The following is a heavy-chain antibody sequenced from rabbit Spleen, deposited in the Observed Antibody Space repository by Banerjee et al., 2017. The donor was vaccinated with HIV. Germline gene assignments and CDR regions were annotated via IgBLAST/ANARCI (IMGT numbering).Heavy chain of an antibody. CDR2: IYTSSGST. CDR1: GFDLSSYYY. Sequence: QEQLVESGGGLVQPEGSLTLTCTASGFDLSSYYYMSWVRQAPGEGLEWIGCIYTSSGSTWYASWAKGRFTISKTSSTTVTLQMTSLTAADTATYFCARDLVAVIGWNFNLWGQGTLVTVS. V-gene: IGHV1S45*01. D-gene: IGHD1-1*01. J-gene: IGHJ4*01. CDR3: ARDLVAVIGWNFNL.